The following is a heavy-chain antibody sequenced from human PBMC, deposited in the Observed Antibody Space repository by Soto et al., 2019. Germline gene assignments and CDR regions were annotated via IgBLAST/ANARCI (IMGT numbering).Heavy chain of an antibody. CDR2: IVVGSGNT. V-gene: IGHV1-58*01. Sequence: SVKVSCKASGFTFTSSAVQWVRQARGQSLEWIGWIVVGSGNTNYAQKFQERVTITRDMSTSTAYMELSSLRSEDTAVYYCAADSYPVAGDYYYYGMDVWGQGTTVTVS. J-gene: IGHJ6*02. CDR3: AADSYPVAGDYYYYGMDV. D-gene: IGHD6-19*01. CDR1: GFTFTSSA.